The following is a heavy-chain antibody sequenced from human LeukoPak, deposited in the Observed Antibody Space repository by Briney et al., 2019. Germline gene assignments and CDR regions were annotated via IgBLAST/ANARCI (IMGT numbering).Heavy chain of an antibody. CDR1: GFTLRSYS. J-gene: IGHJ4*02. V-gene: IGHV3-20*04. CDR3: ARLWSHYYDSSGYYIDY. Sequence: GGSLRLSCAASGFTLRSYSMNWVRQAPGKGLEWVSGINWNGGSTGYADSVKGRFTISRDNAKNSLYLQMNSLRAEDTALYYCARLWSHYYDSSGYYIDYWGQGTLVTVSS. D-gene: IGHD3-22*01. CDR2: INWNGGST.